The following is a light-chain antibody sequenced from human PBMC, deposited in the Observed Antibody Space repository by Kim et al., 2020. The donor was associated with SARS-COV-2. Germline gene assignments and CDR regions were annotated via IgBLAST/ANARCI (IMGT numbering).Light chain of an antibody. J-gene: IGLJ2*01. CDR1: SSDVGGYNY. CDR2: DVS. CDR3: SSYTSSSTLVV. Sequence: QSVLTQPPSVSAAPGQKVTISCSGSSSDVGGYNYVSWYQQHPGKAPKLMIYDVSKRPSGVSNRFSGSKSGNTASLTISGLQAEDEADYYCSSYTSSSTLVVFGGGTQLTVL. V-gene: IGLV2-14*01.